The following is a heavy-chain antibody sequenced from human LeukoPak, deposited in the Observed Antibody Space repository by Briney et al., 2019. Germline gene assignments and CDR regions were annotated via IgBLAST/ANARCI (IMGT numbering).Heavy chain of an antibody. CDR1: GFTFSSYW. J-gene: IGHJ5*02. Sequence: PGGSLRLSCAASGFTFSSYWMHWVRQAPGKGLVWVSRINSDESSTSYADSVKGRFTISRDNAKNTLYLQMNSLRAEDTAVYYCARGVGATNSNWFDPWGQGTLVTVSS. CDR2: INSDESST. CDR3: ARGVGATNSNWFDP. D-gene: IGHD1-26*01. V-gene: IGHV3-74*01.